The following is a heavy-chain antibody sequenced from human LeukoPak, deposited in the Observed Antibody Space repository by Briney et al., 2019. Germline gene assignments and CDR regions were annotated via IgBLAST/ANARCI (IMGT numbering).Heavy chain of an antibody. V-gene: IGHV3-23*01. CDR2: ISGSGGST. CDR1: GFTFSSYG. CDR3: ARDHPGGGENWFDP. D-gene: IGHD3-10*01. Sequence: GGSLRLSCAASGFTFSSYGLNWVRQAPGKGLEWVSVISGSGGSTYYADSVKGRFTISRDNSKNTLYLQMNSLRAEDTAVYYCARDHPGGGENWFDPWGQGTLVTVSS. J-gene: IGHJ5*02.